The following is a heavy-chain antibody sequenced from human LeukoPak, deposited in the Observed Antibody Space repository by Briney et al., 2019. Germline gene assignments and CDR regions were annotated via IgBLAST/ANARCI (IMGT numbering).Heavy chain of an antibody. Sequence: SETLSLTCTVSGGSISSSPYYWSWIRQPPGKGLEWIGYIYYGGSTNYNPSLKSRVTISVDTSKNQFSLRLSSVTAADTAVYYCARVTGYMIEDYFDYWGQGTLVTVSS. CDR1: GGSISSSPYY. D-gene: IGHD3-22*01. V-gene: IGHV4-61*01. J-gene: IGHJ4*02. CDR2: IYYGGST. CDR3: ARVTGYMIEDYFDY.